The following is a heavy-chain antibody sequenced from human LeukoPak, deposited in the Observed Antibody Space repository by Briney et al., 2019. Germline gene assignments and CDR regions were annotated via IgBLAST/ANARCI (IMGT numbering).Heavy chain of an antibody. J-gene: IGHJ4*02. CDR1: GYTFTGYY. Sequence: ALVKVSCKASGYTFTGYYMHWVRQAPGQGLEWMGWINPNSGGTNYAQKFQGRVTMTRDTSISTAYMELSRLRSDDTAVYYCARELATVTTLVFDYWGQGTLVTVSS. D-gene: IGHD4-17*01. CDR3: ARELATVTTLVFDY. CDR2: INPNSGGT. V-gene: IGHV1-2*02.